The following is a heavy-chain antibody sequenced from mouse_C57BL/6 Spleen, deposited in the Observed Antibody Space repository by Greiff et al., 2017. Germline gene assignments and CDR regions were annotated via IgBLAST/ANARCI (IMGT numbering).Heavy chain of an antibody. J-gene: IGHJ3*01. V-gene: IGHV1-80*01. Sequence: VQLQQSGAELVKPGASVKISCKASGYAFSSYWMNWVKQRPGKGLEWIGQIYPGDGDTNYNGKFKGKAKLTADKSSSTAYMQLSSLTSEDSAVYFCARRGYYDYDGGTFAYWGQGTLVTVSA. CDR1: GYAFSSYW. CDR3: ARRGYYDYDGGTFAY. CDR2: IYPGDGDT. D-gene: IGHD2-4*01.